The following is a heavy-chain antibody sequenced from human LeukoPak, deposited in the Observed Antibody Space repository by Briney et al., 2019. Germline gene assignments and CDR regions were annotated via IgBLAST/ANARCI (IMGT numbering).Heavy chain of an antibody. J-gene: IGHJ4*02. V-gene: IGHV4-4*09. CDR1: GGSISSYY. D-gene: IGHD3-9*01. CDR2: IYPSGTT. Sequence: SETLSLTCAVSGGSISSYYWSWIRQPPGTGLEWIGCIYPSGTTNYNPSLKSRVTISVDTSKNQFSLNLSSVTAADTAVYYCARLVLTGYYSCFDSWGQGTLVTVSS. CDR3: ARLVLTGYYSCFDS.